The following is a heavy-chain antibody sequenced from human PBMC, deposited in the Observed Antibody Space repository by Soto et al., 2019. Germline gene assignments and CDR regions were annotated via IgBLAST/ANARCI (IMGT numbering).Heavy chain of an antibody. D-gene: IGHD4-4*01. CDR3: ARATYSNAWYRFDL. CDR1: GFTFSGYW. J-gene: IGHJ4*02. CDR2: IKHDGSVQ. V-gene: IGHV3-7*03. Sequence: GGSLRLSCEASGFTFSGYWMSWVRQSPGKGLGWVADIKHDGSVQYYVDSVRGRFTISRDNAKKLLYLQMNGLRAEDTALYYCARATYSNAWYRFDLWGQGTLVTVSS.